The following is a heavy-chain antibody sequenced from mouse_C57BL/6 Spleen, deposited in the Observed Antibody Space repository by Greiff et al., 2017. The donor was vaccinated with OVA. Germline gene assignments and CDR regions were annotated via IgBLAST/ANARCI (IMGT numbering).Heavy chain of an antibody. CDR2: IYPGDGDT. V-gene: IGHV1-82*01. CDR3: VRLRNYFDY. CDR1: GYAFSSSW. Sequence: QVQLQQSGPELVKPGASVKISCKASGYAFSSSWMNWVKQRPGKGLEWIGRIYPGDGDTNYNGKFKGKATLTADKSSSTAYMQLSSLTSEDSAVYFCVRLRNYFDYWGQSTTLTDSS. D-gene: IGHD3-2*02. J-gene: IGHJ2*01.